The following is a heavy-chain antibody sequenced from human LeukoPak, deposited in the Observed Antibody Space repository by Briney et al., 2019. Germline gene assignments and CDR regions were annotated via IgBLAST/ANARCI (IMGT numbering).Heavy chain of an antibody. CDR2: IIPIFGTA. CDR1: GGTFSSYA. CDR3: ARGEYSSSWSPAPPFDP. J-gene: IGHJ5*02. Sequence: ASVKVSCKASGGTFSSYAISWVRQAPGQGLEWMGGIIPIFGTANYAQKFQGRVTITTDESTSTAYMELSSLRPEDTAVYYCARGEYSSSWSPAPPFDPWGQGTLVTVSS. V-gene: IGHV1-69*05. D-gene: IGHD6-13*01.